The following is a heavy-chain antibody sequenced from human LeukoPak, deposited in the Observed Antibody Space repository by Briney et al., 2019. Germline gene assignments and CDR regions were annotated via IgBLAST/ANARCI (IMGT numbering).Heavy chain of an antibody. V-gene: IGHV3-23*01. D-gene: IGHD2-2*01. J-gene: IGHJ4*02. CDR3: AKDPYGTRYFDY. Sequence: GGSLRLSCAASGFTFSSHALSWVRQAPGKGLEWVSSLSGSGYNTYYADSVKGRFTISRDNSKNTGYLQMNSLRAEDTAVYYCAKDPYGTRYFDYWGQGTLVTVSS. CDR1: GFTFSSHA. CDR2: LSGSGYNT.